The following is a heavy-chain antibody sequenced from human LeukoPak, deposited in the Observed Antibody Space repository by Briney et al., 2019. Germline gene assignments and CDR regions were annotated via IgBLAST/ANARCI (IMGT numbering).Heavy chain of an antibody. J-gene: IGHJ5*02. V-gene: IGHV1-69*04. CDR2: IVPILGIA. CDR1: GGTFSSYT. Sequence: SVKVSCKASGGTFSSYTISWVRQAPGQGLEWMGRIVPILGIANYAQKFQGRVTITADKSTSTAYMELSSLRSEDTAVYYCAREYSSSSSDWFDPWGQGTLVTVSS. D-gene: IGHD6-6*01. CDR3: AREYSSSSSDWFDP.